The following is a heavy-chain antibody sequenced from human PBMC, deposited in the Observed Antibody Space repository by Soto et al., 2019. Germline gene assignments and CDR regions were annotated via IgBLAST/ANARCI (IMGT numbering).Heavy chain of an antibody. Sequence: EVQLVESGGGLVQPGGSLRLSCAASGFTFSSYSMNWVRQAPGKGLERVSYISSSSRTIYYADSVKGRFTISTDNAKNSLYLKMNRVRDEDTAVYYCERDQSIVVVPAASQEFVYWGQGTLVTVSS. V-gene: IGHV3-48*02. CDR3: ERDQSIVVVPAASQEFVY. CDR2: ISSSSRTI. CDR1: GFTFSSYS. J-gene: IGHJ4*02. D-gene: IGHD2-2*01.